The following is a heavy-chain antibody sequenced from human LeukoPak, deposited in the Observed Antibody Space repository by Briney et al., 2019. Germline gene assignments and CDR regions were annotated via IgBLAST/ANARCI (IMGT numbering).Heavy chain of an antibody. Sequence: GGSLRLSCAAPGFIFHDYAIHWVRHAPGKGLEWVSLISGDGGSTFYADSVKGRFTISRDNSKNSLYLQMNSLRSDDTALYYCARESESSGWYDYWGQGTLVTVSS. D-gene: IGHD6-19*01. CDR1: GFIFHDYA. V-gene: IGHV3-43*02. CDR2: ISGDGGST. J-gene: IGHJ4*02. CDR3: ARESESSGWYDY.